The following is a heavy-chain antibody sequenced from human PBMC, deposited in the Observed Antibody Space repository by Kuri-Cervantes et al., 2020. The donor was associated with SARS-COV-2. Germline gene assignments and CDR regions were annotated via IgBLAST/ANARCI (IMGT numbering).Heavy chain of an antibody. CDR3: ARGVGSWYYYYYMDV. CDR2: INSDGSST. Sequence: GGSLRLSCTVSGGSISSSSYYWGWIRQPPGKGLVWVSRINSDGSSTSYADSVKGRFTISRDNAKNTLYLQMNSLRAEDTAVYYCARGVGSWYYYYYMDVWGKGTTVTVSS. CDR1: GGSISSSSYY. D-gene: IGHD6-13*01. J-gene: IGHJ6*03. V-gene: IGHV3-74*01.